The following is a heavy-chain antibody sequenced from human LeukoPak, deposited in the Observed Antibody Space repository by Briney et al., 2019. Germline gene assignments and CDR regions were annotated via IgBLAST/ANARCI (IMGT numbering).Heavy chain of an antibody. CDR2: IIPILGIA. CDR1: GGTFSSYA. Sequence: PGASVKVTCKASGGTFSSYAISWVRQAPGQGLERMGRIIPILGIANYAQKFQGRVTITADKSTSTAYMELSSLRSEDTAVYYCARDGGSYAYWGQGTLVTVSS. J-gene: IGHJ4*02. CDR3: ARDGGSYAY. D-gene: IGHD1-26*01. V-gene: IGHV1-69*04.